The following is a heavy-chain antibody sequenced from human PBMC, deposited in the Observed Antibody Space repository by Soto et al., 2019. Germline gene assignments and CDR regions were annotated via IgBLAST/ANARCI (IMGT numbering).Heavy chain of an antibody. D-gene: IGHD4-17*01. CDR3: AHSPPATVTTSAEYFQH. CDR2: IYWDDDK. Sequence: QITLKESGPTLVKPTQTLTLTGTFSGFSISTSGVGVGWIRQPPGKALEWLALIYWDDDKRYSPSLKSRLTITKDTSKNQVVLTMTNMDPVDTATYYCAHSPPATVTTSAEYFQHWGQGTLVTVSS. J-gene: IGHJ1*01. V-gene: IGHV2-5*02. CDR1: GFSISTSGVG.